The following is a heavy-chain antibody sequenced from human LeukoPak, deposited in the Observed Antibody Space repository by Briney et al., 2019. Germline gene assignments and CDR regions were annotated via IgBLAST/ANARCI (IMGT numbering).Heavy chain of an antibody. V-gene: IGHV4-59*01. CDR3: ATQFGEKFDC. CDR2: IYYSGST. J-gene: IGHJ4*02. Sequence: ASETLSLTCTFSGGSISRYYLSWIRQPPGKGLEWIGYIYYSGSTNYNPSLKSRVTISVDTSKNQFSLKLRSVTAADTAVYYCATQFGEKFDCWGQGVLVSVSS. CDR1: GGSISRYY. D-gene: IGHD3-10*01.